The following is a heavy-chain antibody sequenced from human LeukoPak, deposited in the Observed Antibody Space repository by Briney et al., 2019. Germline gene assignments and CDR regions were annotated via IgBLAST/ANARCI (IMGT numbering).Heavy chain of an antibody. CDR3: ARVGSGSSSWWSFDY. Sequence: SETLSLTCTVSGGSISSGGYYWSWIRQPPGKGLEWIGYIYHSGSTYYNPSLKSRVTISVDRSKNQFSLKLSSVTAADTAVYYCARVGSGSSSWWSFDYWGQGTLVTVSS. CDR2: IYHSGST. D-gene: IGHD6-13*01. V-gene: IGHV4-30-2*01. J-gene: IGHJ4*02. CDR1: GGSISSGGYY.